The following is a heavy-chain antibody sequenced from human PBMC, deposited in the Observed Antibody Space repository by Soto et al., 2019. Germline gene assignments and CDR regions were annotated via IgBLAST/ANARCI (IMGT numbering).Heavy chain of an antibody. CDR3: AINPYYDFGRGSRPIKDNWFVP. J-gene: IGHJ5*02. CDR1: GGSVSGYY. CDR2: INHRGST. V-gene: IGHV4-34*01. D-gene: IGHD3-3*01. Sequence: PSETLSLTCAVYGGSVSGYYWSWIRQPPGKGLEWIGEINHRGSTNYNPSLKSRVTISVDPSKNQFSLKLSSVTAADTAVYYCAINPYYDFGRGSRPIKDNWFVPWDQGTLVTVSS.